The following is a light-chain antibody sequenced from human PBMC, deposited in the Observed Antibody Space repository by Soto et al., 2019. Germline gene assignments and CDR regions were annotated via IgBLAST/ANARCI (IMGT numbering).Light chain of an antibody. CDR1: SSDVGGYNY. V-gene: IGLV2-14*01. J-gene: IGLJ1*01. Sequence: QSALTQPASVSGSPGQSITISCTGTSSDVGGYNYVSWYQQHPGRAPKLMIYQVSNRPSGISNRFSGSKSGNTASLTISGLQAEDEADYYCNSYTSSSPPRVFGTGTKVTVL. CDR3: NSYTSSSPPRV. CDR2: QVS.